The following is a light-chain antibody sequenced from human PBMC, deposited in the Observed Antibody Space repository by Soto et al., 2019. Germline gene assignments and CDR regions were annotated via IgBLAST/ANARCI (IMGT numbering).Light chain of an antibody. CDR3: QQYHNSPRT. Sequence: LSPGERATLSCRASQSVGGSSLAWYQQRPGQAPRLLIYDTSTRATGIPDRFSGSGSGTDFTLTISRLEPEDFAVYSCQQYHNSPRTFGQGTKVDIK. V-gene: IGKV3-20*01. J-gene: IGKJ1*01. CDR2: DTS. CDR1: QSVGGSS.